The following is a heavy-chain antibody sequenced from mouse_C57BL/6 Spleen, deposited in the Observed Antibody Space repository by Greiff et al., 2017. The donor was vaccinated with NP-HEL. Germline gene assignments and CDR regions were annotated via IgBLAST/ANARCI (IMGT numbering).Heavy chain of an antibody. V-gene: IGHV1-82*01. CDR2: IYPGDGDT. CDR3: ARWIITTVVAPFDY. J-gene: IGHJ2*01. Sequence: QVQLQQSGPELVKPGASVKISCKASGYAFSSSWMNWVKQRRGKGLEWIGRIYPGDGDTNYNGKFKGKATLTADKSSSTAYMQLSSLTSEDSAVYFCARWIITTVVAPFDYWGQGTTLTVSS. D-gene: IGHD1-1*01. CDR1: GYAFSSSW.